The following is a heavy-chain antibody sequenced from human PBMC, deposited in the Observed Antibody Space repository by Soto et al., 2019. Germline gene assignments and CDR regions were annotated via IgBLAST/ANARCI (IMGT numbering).Heavy chain of an antibody. V-gene: IGHV3-64*01. J-gene: IGHJ5*02. CDR1: GFTFSSYA. CDR2: ISSNGGST. D-gene: IGHD6-13*01. Sequence: VGSLRLSCAASGFTFSSYAMHWVRQAPGKGLEYVSAISSNGGSTYYANSVKGRFTISRDNSKNTLYLQMGSLRAEDMAVYYCELLDAAYSSSSWFDPWGQGTLVTVSS. CDR3: ELLDAAYSSSSWFDP.